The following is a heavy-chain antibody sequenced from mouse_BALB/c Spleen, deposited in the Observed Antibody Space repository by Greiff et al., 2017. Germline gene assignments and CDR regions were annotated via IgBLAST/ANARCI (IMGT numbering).Heavy chain of an antibody. CDR2: ISYDGSN. J-gene: IGHJ2*01. D-gene: IGHD4-1*01. V-gene: IGHV3-6*02. CDR1: GYSFTSGYY. CDR3: ARLGRVPFDY. Sequence: EVKVEESGPGLVKPSQSLSLTCSVTGYSFTSGYYWNWIRQFPGNKLEWMGYISYDGSNNYNPSLKNRISITRDTSKNQFFLKLNSVTTEDTATYYCARLGRVPFDYWGQGTTLTVSS.